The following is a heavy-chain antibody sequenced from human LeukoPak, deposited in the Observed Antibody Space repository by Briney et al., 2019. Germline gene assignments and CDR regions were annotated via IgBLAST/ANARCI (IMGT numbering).Heavy chain of an antibody. CDR3: AKDHDNYYDSSGYYFDY. CDR1: GFTFSSYA. J-gene: IGHJ4*02. CDR2: IRGSGGST. V-gene: IGHV3-23*01. D-gene: IGHD3-22*01. Sequence: GGSLRLSCAASGFTFSSYAMSWVRQAPGKGLEWVSAIRGSGGSTYYADSVKGRFTISRDNSKNTLYLQMDSLRAEDTAVYYCAKDHDNYYDSSGYYFDYWGQGTLVTVSS.